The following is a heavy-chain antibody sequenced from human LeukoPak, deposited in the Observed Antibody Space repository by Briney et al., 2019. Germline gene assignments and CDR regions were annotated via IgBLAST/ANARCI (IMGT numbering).Heavy chain of an antibody. CDR1: GGSISSSSHY. J-gene: IGHJ5*02. CDR2: IYHSGST. V-gene: IGHV4-39*07. D-gene: IGHD3-3*01. CDR3: ARGYYDFWSGFSGWFDP. Sequence: SETLSLTCTVSGGSISSSSHYWGWIRQPPGKGLQWIGSIYHSGSTYYNPSLKSRVTISVDTSKNQFSLKLSSVTAADTAVYYCARGYYDFWSGFSGWFDPWGQGTLVTVSS.